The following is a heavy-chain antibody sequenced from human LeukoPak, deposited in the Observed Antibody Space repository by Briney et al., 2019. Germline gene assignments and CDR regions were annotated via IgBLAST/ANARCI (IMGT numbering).Heavy chain of an antibody. CDR3: TTAPVFNLMYYYDSSGYPPDY. D-gene: IGHD3-22*01. CDR2: IKSKTDGGTT. J-gene: IGHJ4*02. V-gene: IGHV3-15*01. Sequence: GGSLRLSCAASGFTFNTYSMSWVRQAPGKGLEWVGRIKSKTDGGTTDYAAPVKGRFTISRDDSKNTLYLQMNSLKTEDTAVYYCTTAPVFNLMYYYDSSGYPPDYWGQGTLVTVSS. CDR1: GFTFNTYS.